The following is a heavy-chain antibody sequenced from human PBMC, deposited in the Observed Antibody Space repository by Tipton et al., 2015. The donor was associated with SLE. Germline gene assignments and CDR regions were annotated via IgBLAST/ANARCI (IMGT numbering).Heavy chain of an antibody. CDR3: ARDEYRYDTTGYHLLGHFDF. CDR2: VYYTGNT. CDR1: GYSINNDNW. Sequence: TLSLTCSVSGYSINNDNWWGWIRQPPGKGLEWVGTVYYTGNTFYNPSLKSRVTISVDTSKNHFSLNLSSVTAADTAVYYCARDEYRYDTTGYHLLGHFDFWGQGTLVTVSS. D-gene: IGHD3-22*01. J-gene: IGHJ4*02. V-gene: IGHV4-38-2*02.